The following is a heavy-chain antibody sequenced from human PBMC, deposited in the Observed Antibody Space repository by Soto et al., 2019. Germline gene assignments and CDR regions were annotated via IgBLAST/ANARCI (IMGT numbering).Heavy chain of an antibody. Sequence: VGSLRLSCAASGFTFSSYAMSWVRQAPGKGLEWVSAISGSGGSTYYADSVKGRFTISRDNSKNTLYLQMNSLRAEDTAVYYCAKAPHGDLTYYFDYWGQGTLVTVSS. D-gene: IGHD4-17*01. CDR1: GFTFSSYA. CDR2: ISGSGGST. J-gene: IGHJ4*02. CDR3: AKAPHGDLTYYFDY. V-gene: IGHV3-23*01.